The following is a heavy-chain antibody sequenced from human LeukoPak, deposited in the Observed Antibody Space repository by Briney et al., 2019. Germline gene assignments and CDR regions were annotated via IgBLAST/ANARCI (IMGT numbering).Heavy chain of an antibody. D-gene: IGHD3-22*01. CDR1: GFTFSSYA. V-gene: IGHV3-23*01. CDR2: ISGSGGST. J-gene: IGHJ6*02. CDR3: AKDIQHDSRGYNYIYYFYGMDV. Sequence: PGGSLRLSCAASGFTFSSYAMSWVRQAPGKGLEWVSAISGSGGSTYYADSVKGRFTISRDNSKNTLYLQMNSLRAEDTAVYHCAKDIQHDSRGYNYIYYFYGMDVWGQGTTVTVSS.